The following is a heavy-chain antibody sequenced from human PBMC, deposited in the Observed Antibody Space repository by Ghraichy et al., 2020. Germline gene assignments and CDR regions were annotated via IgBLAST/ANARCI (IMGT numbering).Heavy chain of an antibody. D-gene: IGHD1-1*01. J-gene: IGHJ4*01. CDR2: VSHTGGA. Sequence: SETLSLICTVSAGSVSGSDYSWGWVRQPPGKGLEWIGNVSHTGGASYNPSLRSRVTLSLDKTNNQFSLEMTSVTAADTAVYHCARQLSRADRSTVLDLWSQGTLVTVSS. CDR3: ARQLSRADRSTVLDL. V-gene: IGHV4-39*07. CDR1: AGSVSGSDYS.